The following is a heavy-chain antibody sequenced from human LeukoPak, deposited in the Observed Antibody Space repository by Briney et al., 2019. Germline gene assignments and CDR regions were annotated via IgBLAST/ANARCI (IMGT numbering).Heavy chain of an antibody. D-gene: IGHD1-14*01. J-gene: IGHJ5*02. CDR1: GYTFTGYY. V-gene: IGHV1-2*02. Sequence: ASVKVSCKASGYTFTGYYIHWVRQAPGQGLEWMGWLNPSNGDTIYAQKFQGRVTITRDTSISTAYLEVSSLRSDDTAIYFCTRVLCFTTTCSAVNWFDPWGQGTLVSVSS. CDR2: LNPSNGDT. CDR3: TRVLCFTTTCSAVNWFDP.